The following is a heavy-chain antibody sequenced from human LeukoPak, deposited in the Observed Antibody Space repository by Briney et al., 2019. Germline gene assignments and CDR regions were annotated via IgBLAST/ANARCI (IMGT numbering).Heavy chain of an antibody. CDR1: GFTVSSNY. Sequence: GGSLRLSCAASGFTVSSNYMSWVRQAPGKGLEWVSAIYSGGSTYYADSVKGRFTISRDNSKNTLYLQMNSLRAEDTAVYYCARDTLNSEYYYYGMDAWGQGTTVTVSS. CDR3: ARDTLNSEYYYYGMDA. J-gene: IGHJ6*02. CDR2: IYSGGST. V-gene: IGHV3-53*01.